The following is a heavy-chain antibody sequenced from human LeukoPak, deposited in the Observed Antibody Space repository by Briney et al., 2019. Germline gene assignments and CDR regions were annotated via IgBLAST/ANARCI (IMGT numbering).Heavy chain of an antibody. Sequence: GGSVKVSCKASGGTFSSYAMSGVRQAPGQGVEGRGGIIPIFATSNYAQTLHGRLPLPTDESTSPAYMELSSLRSDDTAVYYCARGDYYDSSSPRGQSDYWGQGTLVTVSS. CDR2: IIPIFATS. J-gene: IGHJ4*02. V-gene: IGHV1-69*05. CDR1: GGTFSSYA. D-gene: IGHD3-22*01. CDR3: ARGDYYDSSSPRGQSDY.